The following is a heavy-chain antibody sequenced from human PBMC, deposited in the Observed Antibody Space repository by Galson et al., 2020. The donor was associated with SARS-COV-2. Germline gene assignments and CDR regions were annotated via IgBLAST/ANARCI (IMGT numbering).Heavy chain of an antibody. CDR2: ISYDGSNK. CDR3: AKTAYSGSYHHDY. Sequence: GESLKISCAASGFTFSFYGMHWVRQAPGKGLEWVAFISYDGSNKKYADSVKGRFTISRDNSRNTLYLQMNSLRAEDTAVYYCAKTAYSGSYHHDYWGQGTLVIVSS. D-gene: IGHD1-26*01. V-gene: IGHV3-30*18. J-gene: IGHJ4*02. CDR1: GFTFSFYG.